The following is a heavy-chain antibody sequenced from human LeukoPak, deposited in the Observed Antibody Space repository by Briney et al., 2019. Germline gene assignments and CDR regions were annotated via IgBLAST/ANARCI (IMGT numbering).Heavy chain of an antibody. Sequence: ASVNVSCKASGGTFSSYTISWVRQASGQGLEWMGRIIPILCIANYAQKFQGRVTITADKSTSTAYMELSSLRSEDTAVYYCARALPGRITMIVVGGGAFDIWGQGTMVTVSS. J-gene: IGHJ3*02. V-gene: IGHV1-69*02. CDR2: IIPILCIA. D-gene: IGHD3-22*01. CDR3: ARALPGRITMIVVGGGAFDI. CDR1: GGTFSSYT.